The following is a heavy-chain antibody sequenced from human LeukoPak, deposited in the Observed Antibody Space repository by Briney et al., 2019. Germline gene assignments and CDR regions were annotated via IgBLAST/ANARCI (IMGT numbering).Heavy chain of an antibody. D-gene: IGHD4-17*01. CDR1: GFTFSSYE. Sequence: GGSLRLSCAASGFTFSSYEVNWVRQAPGKGLEWVSYISSSGSTIYYADSVKGRFTISRDNAKNSLYLQMNSLRAEDTAVYYCARDGDYGDYPDYWGQGTLVTVSS. CDR2: ISSSGSTI. J-gene: IGHJ4*02. CDR3: ARDGDYGDYPDY. V-gene: IGHV3-48*03.